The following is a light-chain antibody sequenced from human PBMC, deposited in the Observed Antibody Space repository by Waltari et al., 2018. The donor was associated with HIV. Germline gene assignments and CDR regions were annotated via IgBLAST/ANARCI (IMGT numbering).Light chain of an antibody. CDR3: SSYAPTNKFYVL. J-gene: IGLJ2*01. V-gene: IGLV2-8*01. Sequence: QSALTHPPSASGSPGQSVPMYCPGTSSDIGGYNYVSWYQQHPGKAPKLILTEVTKRPSGVPDRFSGSKSGNTASLTVSGLQAEDEAHYYCSSYAPTNKFYVLFGGGTTLTVL. CDR2: EVT. CDR1: SSDIGGYNY.